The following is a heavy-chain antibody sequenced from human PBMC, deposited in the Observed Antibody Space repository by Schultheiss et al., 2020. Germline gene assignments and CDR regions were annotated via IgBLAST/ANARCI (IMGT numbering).Heavy chain of an antibody. V-gene: IGHV3-21*01. J-gene: IGHJ6*02. D-gene: IGHD2-15*01. Sequence: GSLRLSCAASGFTFSSYSMNWVRQAPGKGLEWVSSISSSSSYIYYADSVKGRFTISRDNAKNSLYLQMNSLRAEDTAVYYCARVFCSGGSCYHRGYYYYGMAVWCQGATVTVSS. CDR1: GFTFSSYS. CDR3: ARVFCSGGSCYHRGYYYYGMAV. CDR2: ISSSSSYI.